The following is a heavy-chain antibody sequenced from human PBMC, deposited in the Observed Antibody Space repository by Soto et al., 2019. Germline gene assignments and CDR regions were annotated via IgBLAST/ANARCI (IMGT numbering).Heavy chain of an antibody. V-gene: IGHV1-24*01. CDR3: ATDRFCTRTTCSNSFDY. CDR1: GYTLTALS. Sequence: GASVKVSCKVSGYTLTALSMHWVRQAPGKGLEWMGGFSPADGETIYAQKFQGRVTMTEDTSTDTAYMELSSLRSEDTAVYYCATDRFCTRTTCSNSFDYWGQGALVTVSS. J-gene: IGHJ4*02. CDR2: FSPADGET. D-gene: IGHD2-2*01.